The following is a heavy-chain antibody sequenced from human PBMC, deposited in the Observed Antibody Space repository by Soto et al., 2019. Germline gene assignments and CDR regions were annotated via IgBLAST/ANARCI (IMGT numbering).Heavy chain of an antibody. J-gene: IGHJ4*02. D-gene: IGHD2-8*02. CDR1: GFTFNNHA. V-gene: IGHV3-23*01. CDR3: ARAPGGITWFSVFDH. Sequence: GGSLRLSCAASGFTFNNHAMAWVRQAPGKGLEWVSTISGSGASTYDSDSVKGRFTISRDNSNNTLYLQMNSLRAEDTAIYYCARAPGGITWFSVFDHWGQGTLVTVSS. CDR2: ISGSGAST.